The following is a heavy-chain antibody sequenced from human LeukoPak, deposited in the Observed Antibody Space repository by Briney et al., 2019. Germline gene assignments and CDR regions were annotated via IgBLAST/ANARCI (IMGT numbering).Heavy chain of an antibody. V-gene: IGHV4-4*07. CDR3: ARDRTSSWDDAFDI. J-gene: IGHJ3*02. CDR1: GGSISSYY. D-gene: IGHD6-13*01. Sequence: SETLSLTCTVSGGSISSYYWSWIRQPAGKGLEWIGRIYTSGSTNYNPSLKSRVTMSVDTSKNQFSLKLSSVTAADTAVYYCARDRTSSWDDAFDIWGQGTMVTASS. CDR2: IYTSGST.